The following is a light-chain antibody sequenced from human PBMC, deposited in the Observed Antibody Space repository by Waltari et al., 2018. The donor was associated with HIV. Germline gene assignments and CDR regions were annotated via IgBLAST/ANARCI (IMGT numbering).Light chain of an antibody. CDR2: DND. CDR1: TSNIGSNF. V-gene: IGLV1-51*01. CDR3: ATWDNKLSALV. J-gene: IGLJ2*01. Sequence: QSVLTQPPSVSAAPGPKVTISCSGSTSNIGSNFVSWYQQFSETAPKLLIFDNDKRPSGIPDRFSGAKSGTSATLGLTGLQSGDEANYYCATWDNKLSALVFGGGTKVTVL.